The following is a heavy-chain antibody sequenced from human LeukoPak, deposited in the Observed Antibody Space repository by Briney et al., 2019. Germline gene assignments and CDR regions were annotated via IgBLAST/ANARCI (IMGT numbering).Heavy chain of an antibody. J-gene: IGHJ1*01. Sequence: GASVKVSCKASGYTFTNFEINWVRQVAGQGLEWMGWMRPNSGETVNVQKFQGRVTMTRDISTSTAYKELTGLRSDDTAVYFCARGYCSGGGCYTAEYLPHWGQGTLVTVSS. CDR1: GYTFTNFE. CDR2: MRPNSGET. V-gene: IGHV1-8*02. CDR3: ARGYCSGGGCYTAEYLPH. D-gene: IGHD2-15*01.